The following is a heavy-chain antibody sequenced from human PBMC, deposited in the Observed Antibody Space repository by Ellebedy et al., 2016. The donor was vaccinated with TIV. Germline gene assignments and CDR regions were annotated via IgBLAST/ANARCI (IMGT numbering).Heavy chain of an antibody. J-gene: IGHJ4*02. Sequence: GGSLRLSCAASGFMFDNYAMHWVRQAPGKGLEWVSGITSNSDMTGYVDSVKGRFTISRDNAKNTLYLQMNSLRAEDTAVYYCARGQLRLGELSLAPFDYWGQGTLVTVSS. CDR2: ITSNSDMT. CDR1: GFMFDNYA. CDR3: ARGQLRLGELSLAPFDY. D-gene: IGHD3-16*02. V-gene: IGHV3-9*01.